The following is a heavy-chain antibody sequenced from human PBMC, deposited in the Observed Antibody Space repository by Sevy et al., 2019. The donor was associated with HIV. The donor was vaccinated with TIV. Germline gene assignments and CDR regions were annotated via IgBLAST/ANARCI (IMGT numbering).Heavy chain of an antibody. J-gene: IGHJ4*02. Sequence: GGSLRLSCAASGFRFTKYSMNWVRQAPGKGLEWISYISDTGRTIYYADSVKGRFTISRDNAKNSLYLNMNSLSEEHTASYYCAGYPDTPMARYFDSWGQGTLVTVSS. CDR2: ISDTGRTI. D-gene: IGHD5-18*01. CDR3: AGYPDTPMARYFDS. CDR1: GFRFTKYS. V-gene: IGHV3-48*02.